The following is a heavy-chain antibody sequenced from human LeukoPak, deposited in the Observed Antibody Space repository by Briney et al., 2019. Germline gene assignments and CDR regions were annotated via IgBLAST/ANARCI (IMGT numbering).Heavy chain of an antibody. CDR3: AKDIAVAGPEANAFDI. CDR1: GFTFSSYG. Sequence: GRSLRHSCAASGFTFSSYGMHWVRQAPGKGLEWVAVISYDGSNKYYADSVKGRFTISRDNSKNTLYLQMNSLRAEDTAVYYCAKDIAVAGPEANAFDIWGQGTMVTVSS. D-gene: IGHD6-19*01. J-gene: IGHJ3*02. V-gene: IGHV3-30*18. CDR2: ISYDGSNK.